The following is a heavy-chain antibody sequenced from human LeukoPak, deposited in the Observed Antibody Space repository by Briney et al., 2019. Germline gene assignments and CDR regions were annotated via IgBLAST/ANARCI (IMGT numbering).Heavy chain of an antibody. V-gene: IGHV3-30*18. CDR1: GFTFSSFG. CDR3: AKAIRPQLTSNYFDD. Sequence: GGSLRLSCAASGFTFSSFGMHWVRQAPGKGLEWVALTSYDGSNKDYADSVRGRFTISRDNSKNKLYLQMNSLRAEDTAVYYCAKAIRPQLTSNYFDDWGQGTLVTVSS. J-gene: IGHJ4*02. D-gene: IGHD4-11*01. CDR2: TSYDGSNK.